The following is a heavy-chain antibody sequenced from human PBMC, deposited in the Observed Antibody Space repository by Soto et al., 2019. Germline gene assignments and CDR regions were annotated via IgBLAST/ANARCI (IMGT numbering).Heavy chain of an antibody. CDR3: ARGIGIAAANWFDP. D-gene: IGHD6-13*01. CDR1: GGSVSSGSYY. J-gene: IGHJ5*02. Sequence: SETLSLTCTVSGGSVSSGSYYWSWIRQPPGKGLEWIGYIYYSGSTNYNPSLKSRVTISVDTSKNQFSLKLSSVTAADTAVYYCARGIGIAAANWFDPWGQGTLVTVSS. CDR2: IYYSGST. V-gene: IGHV4-61*01.